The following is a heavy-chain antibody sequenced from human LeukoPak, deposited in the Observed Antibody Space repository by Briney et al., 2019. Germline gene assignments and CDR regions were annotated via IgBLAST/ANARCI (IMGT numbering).Heavy chain of an antibody. D-gene: IGHD2-21*02. CDR3: ARSAYCGGDCYSRGYYFDY. Sequence: GGSLRLSCAASGFTFSGYSMNWVRQAPGKGLEWVSSISSSSSYIYYADSVKGRFTISRDNAKNSLYLQMNSLRAEDTAVYYCARSAYCGGDCYSRGYYFDYWGQGTLVTVSS. V-gene: IGHV3-21*01. J-gene: IGHJ4*02. CDR1: GFTFSGYS. CDR2: ISSSSSYI.